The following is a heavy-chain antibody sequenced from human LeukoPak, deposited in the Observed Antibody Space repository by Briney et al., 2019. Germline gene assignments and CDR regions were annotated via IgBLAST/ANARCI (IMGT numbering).Heavy chain of an antibody. D-gene: IGHD5-18*01. Sequence: PGGSLRLSCAASGFTFSSYSMNWVRQAPGKGLEWVSSISSSSSYIYYADSVKGRFTISRDNAKNSLYLQMNSLRAEDTAVYYCATFGYSYGHGVNYWGQGTLVTVSS. CDR2: ISSSSSYI. V-gene: IGHV3-21*01. CDR1: GFTFSSYS. J-gene: IGHJ4*02. CDR3: ATFGYSYGHGVNY.